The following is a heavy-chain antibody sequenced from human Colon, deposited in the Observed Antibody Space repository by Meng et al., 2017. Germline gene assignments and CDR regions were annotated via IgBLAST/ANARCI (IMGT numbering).Heavy chain of an antibody. CDR2: IYASGST. J-gene: IGHJ4*02. Sequence: TLSLTCTVSGDSIGTSSYFWTWIRQSAGKGLEYIGRIYASGSTTYNPSLKSRVTISEDTSKNQFSLKLTPVTAADTAPYYCARGRDYYYDTGAYTDFWGQGTLVTVSS. V-gene: IGHV4-61*02. CDR3: ARGRDYYYDTGAYTDF. CDR1: GDSIGTSSYF. D-gene: IGHD3-16*01.